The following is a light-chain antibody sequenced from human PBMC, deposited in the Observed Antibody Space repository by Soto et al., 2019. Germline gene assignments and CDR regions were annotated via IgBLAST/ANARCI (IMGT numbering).Light chain of an antibody. CDR2: EAS. CDR1: QSVSSY. V-gene: IGKV3-11*01. CDR3: QQRSNWPLT. Sequence: EIVLTQSPATLSLSPGERATLSCRATQSVSSYLAWYPQKPGQAPRLLIYEASNRATGIPARVSGSGSGTDFALNISSLEPEDFAVYYWQQRSNWPLTFGPGTKVDIK. J-gene: IGKJ3*01.